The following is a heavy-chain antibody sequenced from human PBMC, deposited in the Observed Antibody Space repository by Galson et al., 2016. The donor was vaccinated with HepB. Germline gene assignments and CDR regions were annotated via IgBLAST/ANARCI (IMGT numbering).Heavy chain of an antibody. D-gene: IGHD4-17*01. Sequence: SETLSLTCSVSGGSVTSGSYYWSWIRQPPGKGLEWIGYISYSGNTTYNPSLKSRVTISVDTSKNHFSLKLSSVTAADTAVYYCASDSVTTWYGLDVWGQGTTVTVSS. V-gene: IGHV4-61*03. CDR1: GGSVTSGSYY. CDR2: ISYSGNT. J-gene: IGHJ6*02. CDR3: ASDSVTTWYGLDV.